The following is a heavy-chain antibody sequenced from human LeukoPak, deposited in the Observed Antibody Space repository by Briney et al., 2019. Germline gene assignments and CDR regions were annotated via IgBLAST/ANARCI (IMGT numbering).Heavy chain of an antibody. Sequence: SETLSLTCTVSGGSISSYYWSWIRQPAGKGLEWIRRIYTSGSTNYYPSHKSRVTMSVDTSKNQSSLKLSSVTAADTAVYYCARENPPGYYDSSSEGLWGQGTLVTVSS. V-gene: IGHV4-4*07. CDR1: GGSISSYY. D-gene: IGHD3-22*01. J-gene: IGHJ4*02. CDR2: IYTSGST. CDR3: ARENPPGYYDSSSEGL.